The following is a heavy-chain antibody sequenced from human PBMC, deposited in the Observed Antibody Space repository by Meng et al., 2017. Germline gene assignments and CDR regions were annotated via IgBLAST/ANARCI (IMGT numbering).Heavy chain of an antibody. CDR3: ARERDGPGSYYNVVDY. D-gene: IGHD3-10*01. CDR2: IYYSGST. Sequence: SETLSLTCTVSGGSISSYYWSWIRQPPGKGLEWIGYIYYSGSTNYNPSLKSRVTISVDTSKNQFSLKLSSVTAADTAVYYCARERDGPGSYYNVVDYWGQGTLVTVSS. CDR1: GGSISSYY. J-gene: IGHJ4*02. V-gene: IGHV4-59*01.